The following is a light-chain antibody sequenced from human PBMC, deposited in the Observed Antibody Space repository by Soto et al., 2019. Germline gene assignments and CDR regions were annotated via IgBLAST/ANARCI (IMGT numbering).Light chain of an antibody. CDR3: QQYGSSPLT. J-gene: IGKJ3*01. CDR2: GAS. Sequence: EIVLTQSPGTLSLSPGERATLSCRASQSVSSNYFAWYQQRPGQGPRLLIYGASTRATGIPDRFSGSGSGTDFTLTISRLEPEDFAVYYCQQYGSSPLTFDPGTKVDIK. V-gene: IGKV3-20*01. CDR1: QSVSSNY.